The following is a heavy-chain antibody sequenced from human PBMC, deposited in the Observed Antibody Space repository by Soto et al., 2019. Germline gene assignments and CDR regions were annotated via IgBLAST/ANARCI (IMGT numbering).Heavy chain of an antibody. CDR1: GGSISSGDYY. V-gene: IGHV4-30-4*01. CDR3: ARDRIVVVITKDYYYGMDV. Sequence: QVQLQESGPGLVKPSQTLSLTCTVSGGSISSGDYYWSWIRQPPGKGLEWIGYIYYSGSTYYNPSHKSRVTISVDTSKNQFSLKLSSVTAADTAVYYCARDRIVVVITKDYYYGMDVWGQGTTVTVSS. J-gene: IGHJ6*02. CDR2: IYYSGST. D-gene: IGHD3-22*01.